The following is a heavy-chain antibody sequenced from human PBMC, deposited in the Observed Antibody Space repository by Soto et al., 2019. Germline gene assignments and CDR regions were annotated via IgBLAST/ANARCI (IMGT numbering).Heavy chain of an antibody. CDR3: ASPVECSTTSCIR. CDR1: GYTFTSYD. Sequence: ASVKVSCKASGYTFTSYDINWVRQATGQGLEWMGWMNPNSGNTGYAQKFQGRVTMTRNTSISTAYMELNSLRAEDTAVYYCASPVECSTTSCIRWGQGTLVTVSS. V-gene: IGHV1-8*01. J-gene: IGHJ4*02. CDR2: MNPNSGNT. D-gene: IGHD2-2*01.